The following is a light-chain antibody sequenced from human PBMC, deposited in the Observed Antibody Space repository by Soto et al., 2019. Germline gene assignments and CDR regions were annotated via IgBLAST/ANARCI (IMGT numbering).Light chain of an antibody. CDR1: SSNIWAGYD. V-gene: IGLV1-40*01. CDR3: QSYDSSRSPLYV. Sequence: QSVLTQPPSVSAAPGQRVSISCTGSSSNIWAGYDVHWYQHLPGTAPKLLIYANNNRPSGVPDRFSGSKSGTSASLAITGLQAEDEADYYCQSYDSSRSPLYVFGTGTKVTVL. J-gene: IGLJ1*01. CDR2: ANN.